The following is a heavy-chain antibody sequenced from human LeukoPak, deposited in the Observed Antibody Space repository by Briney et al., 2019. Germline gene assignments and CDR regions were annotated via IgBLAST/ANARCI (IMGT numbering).Heavy chain of an antibody. J-gene: IGHJ6*03. D-gene: IGHD2-2*01. CDR2: IRYDGSNK. V-gene: IGHV3-30*02. Sequence: PGGSLRLSCAASGFTFSSYGMHGVRQAPGKGLEWVTFIRYDGSNKYYADSVKGRFTISRDNSRNTLYLQMNSLRAEDTAVYYCAKGDIVVVPAANHMDVWGKGTTVTVSS. CDR3: AKGDIVVVPAANHMDV. CDR1: GFTFSSYG.